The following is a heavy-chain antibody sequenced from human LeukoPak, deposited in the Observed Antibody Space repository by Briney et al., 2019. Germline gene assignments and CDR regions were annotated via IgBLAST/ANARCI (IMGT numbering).Heavy chain of an antibody. D-gene: IGHD3-10*01. CDR2: ISSSGIST. J-gene: IGHJ6*03. CDR3: ARVYYGSGSLYYYYYYMDV. CDR1: GFTFSSYA. Sequence: GSLRLSCAASGFTFSSYAMNWVRQAPGKGLEWVSAISSSGISTYYADSVKGRFTISRDNSKNTLYLQMNSLRAEDTAVYYCARVYYGSGSLYYYYYYMDVWGKGTTVTISS. V-gene: IGHV3-23*01.